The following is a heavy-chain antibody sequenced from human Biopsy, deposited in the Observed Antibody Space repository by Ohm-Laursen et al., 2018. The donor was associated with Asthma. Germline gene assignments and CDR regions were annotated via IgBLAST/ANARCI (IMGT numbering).Heavy chain of an antibody. D-gene: IGHD3-16*01. CDR2: VGSDESYT. Sequence: SLRLSCTASGFTFMTYGMHWVRQVPGKGLEWVATVGSDESYTDHADSVKDRFTISRDNSKNTLHLQMNSLSPEDTAVYYCARDFSRAIMIGGGREHYFDFWGQGTLVTVSS. CDR1: GFTFMTYG. V-gene: IGHV3-33*01. J-gene: IGHJ4*02. CDR3: ARDFSRAIMIGGGREHYFDF.